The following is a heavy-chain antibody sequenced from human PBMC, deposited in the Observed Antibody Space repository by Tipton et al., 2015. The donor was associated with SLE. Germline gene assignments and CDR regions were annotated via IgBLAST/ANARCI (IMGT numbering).Heavy chain of an antibody. CDR3: ARAIVVVPGHYYMDV. V-gene: IGHV3-23*01. J-gene: IGHJ6*03. D-gene: IGHD2-2*01. Sequence: SGVIFSTLAMSWVRQAPGKGLEWVSGIRGSGGSTYYADSVKGRFTISRDNSKNTLYLQMNSLRAEDTAVYYCARAIVVVPGHYYMDVWGKGTTVTISS. CDR1: GVIFSTLA. CDR2: IRGSGGST.